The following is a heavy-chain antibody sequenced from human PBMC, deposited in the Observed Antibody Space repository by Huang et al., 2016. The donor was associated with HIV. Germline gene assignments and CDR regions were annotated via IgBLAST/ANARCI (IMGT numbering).Heavy chain of an antibody. CDR1: GFTFDDYT. CDR2: IRLDGFTT. Sequence: EVQLVESGGVVVQPGGSLRLSCAGSGFTFDDYTMHWVRQSPGKCLEWVSLIRLDGFTTFYTDSVKGRFTVSRDNSKNSLYLQMNNLRTEDTAIYYCAKDYGRYSNYFDYWGQGTLVTVSS. J-gene: IGHJ4*02. V-gene: IGHV3-43*01. CDR3: AKDYGRYSNYFDY. D-gene: IGHD3-16*02.